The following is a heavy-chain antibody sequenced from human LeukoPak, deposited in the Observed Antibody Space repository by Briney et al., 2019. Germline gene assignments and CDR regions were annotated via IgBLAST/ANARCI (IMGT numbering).Heavy chain of an antibody. CDR3: ASGYCTNDVCYTGGFDY. Sequence: GGSLRLSCAASGFTFSDYYMSWIRQAPGKGLEWVSYISNSGSTIYYADSVKGRFTISRDNAKNSLYLQMNSLRAEDSAVYYCASGYCTNDVCYTGGFDYWGQGTLVTVSS. CDR1: GFTFSDYY. V-gene: IGHV3-11*04. J-gene: IGHJ4*02. D-gene: IGHD2-8*01. CDR2: ISNSGSTI.